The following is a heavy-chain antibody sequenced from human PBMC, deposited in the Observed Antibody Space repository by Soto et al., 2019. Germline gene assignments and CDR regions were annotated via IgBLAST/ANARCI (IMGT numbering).Heavy chain of an antibody. CDR3: ARVWGGAFDI. CDR2: IYYSGST. Sequence: SETLSITCTVCGDSVSSGSYYWSWIRQPPGKGLEWIGYIYYSGSTNYNPSLKSRVTISVDTSKNQFSLKLSSVTAADTAVYYCARVWGGAFDIWGQGTMVTVSS. J-gene: IGHJ3*02. D-gene: IGHD3-10*01. CDR1: GDSVSSGSYY. V-gene: IGHV4-61*01.